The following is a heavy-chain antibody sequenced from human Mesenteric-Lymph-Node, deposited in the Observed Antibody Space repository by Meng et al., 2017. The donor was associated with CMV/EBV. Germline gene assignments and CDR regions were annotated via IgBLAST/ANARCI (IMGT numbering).Heavy chain of an antibody. CDR3: ARVGAGSSGSNWDVDR. J-gene: IGHJ2*01. CDR1: GFTFSDYY. CDR2: INSRSTTV. V-gene: IGHV3-11*01. D-gene: IGHD3-22*01. Sequence: GFTFSDYYMSCVRQAPGKGLECVSYINSRSTTVYYADSVKGRFTISRDNAKNSLYLQMISLRAEETAVYYCARVGAGSSGSNWDVDRWGRGTLVTVSS.